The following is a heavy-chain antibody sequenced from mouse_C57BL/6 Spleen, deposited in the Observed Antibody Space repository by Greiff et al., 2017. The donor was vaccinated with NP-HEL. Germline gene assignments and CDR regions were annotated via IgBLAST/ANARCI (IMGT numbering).Heavy chain of an antibody. J-gene: IGHJ2*01. CDR2: INPNNGGT. V-gene: IGHV1-26*01. Sequence: EVQLQQSGPELVKPGASVKISCKASGYTFTDYYMNWVKQSHGKSLEWIGDINPNNGGTSYNQKFKGKATLTVDKSSSTAYMELRSLTSEDSAVYYCARIYYDYDNYWGQGTTLTVSS. CDR1: GYTFTDYY. D-gene: IGHD2-4*01. CDR3: ARIYYDYDNY.